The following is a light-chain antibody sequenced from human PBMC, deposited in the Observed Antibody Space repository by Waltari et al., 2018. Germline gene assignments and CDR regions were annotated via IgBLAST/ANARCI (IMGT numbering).Light chain of an antibody. Sequence: QSVLTQAPSASGTPGQRVIISCSGGSSNIGNNPVNWYQQVPGTAPKLLIFYNNERPSGVPDRLSGSKSGTSASLAISGLQSEDEADYYCGSWDDGLNGWVFGGGTRLTVL. V-gene: IGLV1-44*01. CDR2: YNN. CDR1: SSNIGNNP. J-gene: IGLJ3*02. CDR3: GSWDDGLNGWV.